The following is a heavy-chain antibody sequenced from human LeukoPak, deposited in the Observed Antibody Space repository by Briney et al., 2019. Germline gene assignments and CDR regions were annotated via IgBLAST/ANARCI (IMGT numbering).Heavy chain of an antibody. V-gene: IGHV3-74*01. Sequence: GGSLRLSXAASVVTFSSYWMHWVCQAPAKGMLWVSRINSDGSSTSYADSVKGRFTISRDNAKNTLYLQMSSLRAEDTTVCYCAKEYSGSDFDYWGQGTLVTVSS. J-gene: IGHJ4*02. CDR2: INSDGSST. D-gene: IGHD6-25*01. CDR3: AKEYSGSDFDY. CDR1: VVTFSSYW.